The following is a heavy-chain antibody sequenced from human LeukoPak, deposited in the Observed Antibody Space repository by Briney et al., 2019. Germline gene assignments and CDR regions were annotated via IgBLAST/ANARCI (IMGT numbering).Heavy chain of an antibody. CDR1: GGSISSSSYY. Sequence: PSETLSLTCTVSGGSISSSSYYWGWIRQPPGKGLEWIGSIYYSGSTYYNPSLKSRVTISVDTSKNQFSLKLSSVTAADTAVYYCARRTTVTYYYYYYYMDVWGKGTTVTVSS. V-gene: IGHV4-39*01. CDR2: IYYSGST. D-gene: IGHD4-17*01. J-gene: IGHJ6*03. CDR3: ARRTTVTYYYYYYYMDV.